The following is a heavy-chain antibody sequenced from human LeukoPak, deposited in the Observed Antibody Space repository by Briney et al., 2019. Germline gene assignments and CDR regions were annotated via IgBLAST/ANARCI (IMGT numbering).Heavy chain of an antibody. CDR2: ISYDGSNK. CDR3: ALHKSTRFDY. V-gene: IGHV3-30*03. J-gene: IGHJ4*02. Sequence: GGSLRLSCAASGFTFSSYGMHWVRQAPGKGLEWVAVISYDGSNKYYADSVKGRFTISRDNSKNTLYLQMNSLRAEDTAVYYCALHKSTRFDYWGQGTLVTVSS. D-gene: IGHD2-2*01. CDR1: GFTFSSYG.